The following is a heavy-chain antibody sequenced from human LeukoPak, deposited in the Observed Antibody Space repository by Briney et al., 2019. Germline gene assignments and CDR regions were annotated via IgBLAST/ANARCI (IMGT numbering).Heavy chain of an antibody. Sequence: GGSLRLSCAVSGFTVRSIHMAWVRQAPGKGLEWVSVIYNGDNTNYADSVRGRFTISRDNSKNTLYLQMNSLRAEDTAVYYCVRASQWLAFDYWGQGTLVTVSS. D-gene: IGHD6-19*01. CDR1: GFTVRSIH. V-gene: IGHV3-66*01. J-gene: IGHJ4*02. CDR3: VRASQWLAFDY. CDR2: IYNGDNT.